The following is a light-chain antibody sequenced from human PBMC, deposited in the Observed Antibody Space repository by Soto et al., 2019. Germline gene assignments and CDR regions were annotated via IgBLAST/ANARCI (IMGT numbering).Light chain of an antibody. Sequence: EIVLTQSPGTLSLSPGERATLSCRASQSITTYLGWYQQKPGQAPRLLISGASHRATGIPDRFTGSGSGTDFSLTISRLEPEDFAVYYCQSFGNSWTFGQGTRVEMK. CDR3: QSFGNSWT. CDR1: QSITTY. V-gene: IGKV3-20*01. J-gene: IGKJ1*01. CDR2: GAS.